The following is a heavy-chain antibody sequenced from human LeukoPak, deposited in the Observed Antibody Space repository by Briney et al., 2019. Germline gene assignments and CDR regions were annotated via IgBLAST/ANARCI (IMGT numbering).Heavy chain of an antibody. CDR3: ASFYCSGGSCYQYFSYYYMDV. D-gene: IGHD2-15*01. V-gene: IGHV4-61*02. CDR2: IYTSGST. J-gene: IGHJ6*03. CDR1: GNSISSGDYY. Sequence: SETLSLTCTVSGNSISSGDYYWSWIRQPAGKGLEWIGRIYTSGSTTYNPSLKSRVTISGDTSENQFSLKLNSVTAADTAVYYCASFYCSGGSCYQYFSYYYMDVWGKGTTVTISS.